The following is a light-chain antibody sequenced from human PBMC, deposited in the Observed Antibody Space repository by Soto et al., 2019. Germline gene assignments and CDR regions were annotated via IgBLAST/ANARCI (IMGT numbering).Light chain of an antibody. J-gene: IGLJ2*01. CDR1: SSDVGGYKY. Sequence: QSALTQPASVSGSPGQSITISCTGTSSDVGGYKYVSWYQQHPGKAPKLMIYDVRNRPSGVSNRFSGSKSGNTASLTISGLQAEDEADYYCSSYTSSSTSSSTQVFGGGTKLTVL. V-gene: IGLV2-14*01. CDR3: SSYTSSSTSSSTQV. CDR2: DVR.